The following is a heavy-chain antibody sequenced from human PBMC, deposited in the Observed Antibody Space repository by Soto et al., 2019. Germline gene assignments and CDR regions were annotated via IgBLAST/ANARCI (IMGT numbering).Heavy chain of an antibody. D-gene: IGHD4-17*01. J-gene: IGHJ3*01. CDR2: INPNIGGT. Sequence: TSSEYDCAVDHIHWVRRAPGQGLEVLGWINPNIGGTNYAQKFQGRVTMTRDTSISTAYMELSRLRFYYTAVYYCARGVDFGEYTDTFYDHCDLHXSCHATKVT. V-gene: IGHV1-2*02. CDR1: EYDCAVDH. CDR3: ARGVDFGEYTDTFYDHCDLHX.